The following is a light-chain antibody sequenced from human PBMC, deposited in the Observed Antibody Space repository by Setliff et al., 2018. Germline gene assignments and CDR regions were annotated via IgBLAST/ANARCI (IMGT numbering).Light chain of an antibody. CDR1: QSVSSSY. CDR3: QQYGSSRIT. Sequence: EIVLTPSPGTLSLSPGERATLSCRASQSVSSSYLAWYQQKPGQAPRLLIYGASSRATGIPDRFSGSGSGTDFTLTISRLEPEDFAVYYCQQYGSSRITVGQGTRLEIK. J-gene: IGKJ5*01. CDR2: GAS. V-gene: IGKV3-20*01.